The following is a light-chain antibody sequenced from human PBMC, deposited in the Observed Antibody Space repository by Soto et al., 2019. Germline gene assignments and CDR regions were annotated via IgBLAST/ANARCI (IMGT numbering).Light chain of an antibody. V-gene: IGLV2-14*01. J-gene: IGLJ1*01. CDR2: EVT. CDR1: SGDIGSYNR. Sequence: QSALTQPASVSGSPRQSITISCTGTSGDIGSYNRVSWYQQHPGKAPKLIIYEVTDRPSGVSNRFSGSKSGNTASLTISGLQAEDEAEYYCSSYTNINTRACVFGTGTRSPS. CDR3: SSYTNINTRACV.